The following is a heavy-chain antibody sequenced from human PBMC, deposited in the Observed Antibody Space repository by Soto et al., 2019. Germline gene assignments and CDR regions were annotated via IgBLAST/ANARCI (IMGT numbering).Heavy chain of an antibody. J-gene: IGHJ4*02. CDR1: GFTFSSYE. Sequence: PGGSLRLSCAASGFTFSSYEMNWVRQAPGKGLEWVSYISSSGSTIYYADSVKGRFTISRDNAKNSLYLQMSSLRAEDTAVYYCASSSIAVAGIDFDYWGQGTLVTVSS. CDR3: ASSSIAVAGIDFDY. CDR2: ISSSGSTI. D-gene: IGHD6-19*01. V-gene: IGHV3-48*03.